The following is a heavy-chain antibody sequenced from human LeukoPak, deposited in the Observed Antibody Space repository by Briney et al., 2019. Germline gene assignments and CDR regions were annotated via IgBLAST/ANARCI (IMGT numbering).Heavy chain of an antibody. V-gene: IGHV3-23*01. CDR1: GFIFNDYA. D-gene: IGHD3-10*01. CDR2: ISASGGKT. J-gene: IGHJ4*02. Sequence: HPGGSLRLSCAASGFIFNDYAVSWVRQVPGKGLECVPVISASGGKTYYADSVKGRFTISRDTSKTTISLQMNSLRVEDSAVYYCAKWTRTTLFRGDRARFDSWGQGTLVTVSS. CDR3: AKWTRTTLFRGDRARFDS.